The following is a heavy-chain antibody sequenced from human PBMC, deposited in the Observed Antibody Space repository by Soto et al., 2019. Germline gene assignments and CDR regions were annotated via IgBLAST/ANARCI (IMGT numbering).Heavy chain of an antibody. D-gene: IGHD3-10*01. Sequence: QVQLVESGRGVVQPGRTLRLSCAASGFTFSSYGMHWVRQAPGKGLEGVAVLWYDGSNKYYADSVKGRFTISRDNSKDTLYLQMNSLRAEDTAVYYCARELWFGELFLDYYYYGMDVWGQGTTVTVSS. J-gene: IGHJ6*02. CDR2: LWYDGSNK. CDR1: GFTFSSYG. CDR3: ARELWFGELFLDYYYYGMDV. V-gene: IGHV3-33*01.